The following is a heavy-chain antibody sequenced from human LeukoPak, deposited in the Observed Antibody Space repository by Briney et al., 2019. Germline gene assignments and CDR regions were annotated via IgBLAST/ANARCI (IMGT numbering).Heavy chain of an antibody. J-gene: IGHJ4*02. CDR1: GGSFSGYY. Sequence: SETLSLTCAVYGGSFSGYYWSWIRQPPGKGLEWIGEINHSGSTNYNPSLKSRVTISVDTSKNQFSLKLSSVTAADTAVYYCARERTYYGSGSYYNDWGQGTLVTVSS. CDR2: INHSGST. CDR3: ARERTYYGSGSYYND. V-gene: IGHV4-34*01. D-gene: IGHD3-10*01.